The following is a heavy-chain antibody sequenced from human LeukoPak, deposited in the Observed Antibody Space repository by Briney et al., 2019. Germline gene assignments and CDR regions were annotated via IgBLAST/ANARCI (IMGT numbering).Heavy chain of an antibody. CDR2: IYYSGST. CDR3: ARDRIQLWSNPPYYYYYMDV. CDR1: GGSISSYY. V-gene: IGHV4-59*01. D-gene: IGHD5-18*01. Sequence: SETLSLTCTVSGGSISSYYWSWIRQPPGKGLEWIGYIYYSGSTNYNPSLKSRVTISVDTSKNQFSLKLSSVTAADTAVYYCARDRIQLWSNPPYYYYYMDVWGKGTTVTVSS. J-gene: IGHJ6*03.